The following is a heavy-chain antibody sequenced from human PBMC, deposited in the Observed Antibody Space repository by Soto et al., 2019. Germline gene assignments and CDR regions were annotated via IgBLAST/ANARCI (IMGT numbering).Heavy chain of an antibody. D-gene: IGHD2-15*01. CDR3: ARAGRGYCSGGSCYSGLHGMDV. J-gene: IGHJ6*02. V-gene: IGHV4-4*02. CDR2: IYHSGST. Sequence: QVQLQESGPGLVKPSGTLSLTCAVSGGSISSSNWWSWVRQPPGKGLEWIGEIYHSGSTNYNPSPKGRVTISGDKSKNQFSLKLSSVTAADTAVYYCARAGRGYCSGGSCYSGLHGMDVWGQGTTVTVSS. CDR1: GGSISSSNW.